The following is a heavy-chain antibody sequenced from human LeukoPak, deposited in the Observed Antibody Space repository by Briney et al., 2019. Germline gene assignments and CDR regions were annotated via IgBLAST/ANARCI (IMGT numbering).Heavy chain of an antibody. V-gene: IGHV1-2*02. CDR1: GYTFTGYY. CDR2: INPNSGGT. J-gene: IGHJ3*02. D-gene: IGHD1-7*01. Sequence: ASVKVSCKASGYTFTGYYMHWVRQAPGQGLEWMGWINPNSGGTNYAQKFQGRVTMTRDTSISTAYMELSRLRSDDTAVYYCARVGYCNWNYVGAFDIWGQGTMVTVSS. CDR3: ARVGYCNWNYVGAFDI.